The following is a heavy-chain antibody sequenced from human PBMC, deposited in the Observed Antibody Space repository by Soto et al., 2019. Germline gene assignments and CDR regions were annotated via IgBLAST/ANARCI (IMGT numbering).Heavy chain of an antibody. CDR3: AGSRYFDWLLQQFMYY. CDR1: GGSISSSSYY. Sequence: QLQLQESGPGLVKPSETLSLTCTVSGGSISSSSYYWGWIRQPPGKGLEWIGSIYYSGSTYYNPSLKSRVTISVDTSKNQFSLKLSSVTAADTAVYYCAGSRYFDWLLQQFMYYWGQGTLVTVSS. CDR2: IYYSGST. J-gene: IGHJ4*02. D-gene: IGHD3-9*01. V-gene: IGHV4-39*01.